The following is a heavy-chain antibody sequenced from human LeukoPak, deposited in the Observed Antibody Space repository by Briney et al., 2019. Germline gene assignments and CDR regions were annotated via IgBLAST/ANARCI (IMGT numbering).Heavy chain of an antibody. D-gene: IGHD3-16*01. CDR3: AADPYVWSGLGV. V-gene: IGHV1-58*02. CDR1: GFTFTSSA. Sequence: TSLNLSCKASGFTFTSSAIHWGRQSRGPRREWIGWIGVGSGNTNYTQNFQSRVTITKDMSTSTTYMHLSCLISQTPAVYHCAADPYVWSGLGVWGKGTTVTVSS. J-gene: IGHJ6*04. CDR2: IGVGSGNT.